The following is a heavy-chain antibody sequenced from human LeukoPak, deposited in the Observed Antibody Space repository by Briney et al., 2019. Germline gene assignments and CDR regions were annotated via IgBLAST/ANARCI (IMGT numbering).Heavy chain of an antibody. V-gene: IGHV4-34*01. Sequence: SETLSLTCTVSGGSISSYYWSWIRQPPGKGLEWIGEINHSGSTNYNPSLKSRVTISVDTSKNQFSLKLSSVTAADTAVYYCARRGRYCSSTSCYLVRAFDIWGQGTMVTVSS. D-gene: IGHD2-2*01. J-gene: IGHJ3*02. CDR1: GGSISSYY. CDR3: ARRGRYCSSTSCYLVRAFDI. CDR2: INHSGST.